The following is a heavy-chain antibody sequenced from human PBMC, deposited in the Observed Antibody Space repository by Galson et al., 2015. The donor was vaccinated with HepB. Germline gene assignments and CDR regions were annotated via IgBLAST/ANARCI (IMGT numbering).Heavy chain of an antibody. CDR3: ARDRDSGALNRNYEGDWFDP. D-gene: IGHD1-7*01. V-gene: IGHV3-11*06. CDR1: GFTFSDYY. J-gene: IGHJ5*02. CDR2: ISSSSSYT. Sequence: SLRLSCAASGFTFSDYYMSWIRQAPGKGLEWVSYISSSSSYTNYADSVKGRFTISRDNAKNSLYLQMNSLRAEDTAVYYCARDRDSGALNRNYEGDWFDPWGQGTLVTVSS.